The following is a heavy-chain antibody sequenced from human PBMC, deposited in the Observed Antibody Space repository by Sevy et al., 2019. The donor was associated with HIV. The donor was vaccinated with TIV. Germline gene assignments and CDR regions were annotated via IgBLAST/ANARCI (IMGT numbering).Heavy chain of an antibody. D-gene: IGHD5-18*01. CDR2: YSGST. CDR1: GGSISSYY. CDR3: ARVRYTYGFPIFFDY. V-gene: IGHV4-59*01. J-gene: IGHJ4*02. Sequence: SETLSLTCSVSGGSISSYYWSWIRQPPGKGLEWIDYSGSTSYNSSLKSRVTLSVDRSKNQLSLKLRSVTAADTAIYYCARVRYTYGFPIFFDYWGQGILVTVSS.